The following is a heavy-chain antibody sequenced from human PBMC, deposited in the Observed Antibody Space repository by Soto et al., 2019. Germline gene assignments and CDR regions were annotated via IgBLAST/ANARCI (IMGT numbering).Heavy chain of an antibody. Sequence: GESLKISCSASGFTFSSYAMHWVRQAPGKGLEYVSAISSNGGSTYYADSVKGRFTISRDNSKNTLYLQMSSLRAEDTAVYYCVKDSLFPGYSYGTGYYYYGMDVWGQGTTVTVSS. CDR1: GFTFSSYA. CDR2: ISSNGGST. J-gene: IGHJ6*02. D-gene: IGHD5-18*01. V-gene: IGHV3-64D*08. CDR3: VKDSLFPGYSYGTGYYYYGMDV.